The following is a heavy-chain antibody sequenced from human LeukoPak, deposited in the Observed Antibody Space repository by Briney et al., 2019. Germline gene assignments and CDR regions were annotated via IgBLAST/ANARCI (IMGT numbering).Heavy chain of an antibody. V-gene: IGHV3-30*02. J-gene: IGHJ4*02. CDR1: GFTFSSYG. Sequence: GGSLRLSCAASGFTFSSYGMHWVRQAPGKGLEWVAFIRYDGSNKYYADSVKGRFTISRDNSKNTLYLQMNSLRAEDTAVYYCATLDPTSSDYWGQGTLVTVSS. CDR2: IRYDGSNK. CDR3: ATLDPTSSDY. D-gene: IGHD3-3*01.